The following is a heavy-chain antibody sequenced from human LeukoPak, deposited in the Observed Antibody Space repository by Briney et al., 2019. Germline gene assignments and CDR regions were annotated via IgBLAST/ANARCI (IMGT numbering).Heavy chain of an antibody. Sequence: SETLSLTCAVYGGSFSGYYWSWIRQPPGKGLEWIGEINHSGSTNYNPSLKSRVTISVDTSKNQFSLKLSSVTAADTAVYYCARSLPWLVPFDYWGQGTLVTVSS. CDR2: INHSGST. CDR3: ARSLPWLVPFDY. J-gene: IGHJ4*02. V-gene: IGHV4-34*01. CDR1: GGSFSGYY. D-gene: IGHD6-19*01.